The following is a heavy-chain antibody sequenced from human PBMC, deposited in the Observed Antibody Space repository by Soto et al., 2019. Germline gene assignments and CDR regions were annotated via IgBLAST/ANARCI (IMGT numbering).Heavy chain of an antibody. J-gene: IGHJ4*02. V-gene: IGHV4-31*03. CDR2: IYYSGST. D-gene: IGHD3-10*01. CDR3: ARRWGEGRVDY. CDR1: GGSISSGDYY. Sequence: TMSLTCTVSGGSISSGDYYWSWIRQHPGKGLEWIGYIYYSGSTNYNPSLKSRVTMAVDKSRNQFSLKLSSVTAADTAVYYCARRWGEGRVDYWGQGTLVTVSS.